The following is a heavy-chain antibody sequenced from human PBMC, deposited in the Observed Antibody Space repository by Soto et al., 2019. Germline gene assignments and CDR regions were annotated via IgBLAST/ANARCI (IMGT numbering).Heavy chain of an antibody. V-gene: IGHV1-46*01. J-gene: IGHJ3*02. CDR1: GYTFTSYY. D-gene: IGHD2-15*01. Sequence: QVQLVQSGAEVKKPGASVKVSCKASGYTFTSYYMHWVRQAPGQGLEWMGIINPSGGSTSYAQKLQGRVTMTRDTSTSPVYMELSSRRSEDTAVYYCAREARIPHLDIVVVVAADPSAFDIWGQGTMVTVSS. CDR2: INPSGGST. CDR3: AREARIPHLDIVVVVAADPSAFDI.